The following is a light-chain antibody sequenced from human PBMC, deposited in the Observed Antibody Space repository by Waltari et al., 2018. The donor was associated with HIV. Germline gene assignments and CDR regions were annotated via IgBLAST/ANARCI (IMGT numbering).Light chain of an antibody. Sequence: DIQMTQSPSSLSAFVGDTVTITCRSSQSIRMYLNWYHQKPGKAPKVLISSVSALQDGVSYRFSGGGSVTEFTLAITKLQSEDSGTYFCQQTYDLPITFGGGTKV. CDR2: SVS. J-gene: IGKJ4*01. V-gene: IGKV1-39*01. CDR3: QQTYDLPIT. CDR1: QSIRMY.